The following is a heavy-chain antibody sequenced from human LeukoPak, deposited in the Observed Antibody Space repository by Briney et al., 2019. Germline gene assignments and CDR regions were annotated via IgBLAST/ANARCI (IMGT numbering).Heavy chain of an antibody. CDR2: IYYSGST. J-gene: IGHJ5*02. CDR3: ARGHMGNWFDP. Sequence: PSETLSLTCTVSGGSISSSSYYWGWIRQPPGKGLEWIGSIYYSGSTYYNPSLKSRVTISVDTSKNQFSLKLSSVTAADTAVYYCARGHMGNWFDPWGQGTLVTVSS. V-gene: IGHV4-39*07. CDR1: GGSISSSSYY. D-gene: IGHD2-21*01.